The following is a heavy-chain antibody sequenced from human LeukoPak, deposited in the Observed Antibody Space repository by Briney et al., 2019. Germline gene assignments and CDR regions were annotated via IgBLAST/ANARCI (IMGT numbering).Heavy chain of an antibody. CDR3: TAAVAGLY. J-gene: IGHJ4*02. CDR1: GYTFTNYG. Sequence: AASVKVSCKASGYTFTNYGISWVRQAPGQGLEWMGWISAYNGKTHYAQKLQGRVTMTTDTSTSTLYMELSSLRSEDTAVYYCTAAVAGLYWGQGTLVTVSS. V-gene: IGHV1-18*01. D-gene: IGHD6-19*01. CDR2: ISAYNGKT.